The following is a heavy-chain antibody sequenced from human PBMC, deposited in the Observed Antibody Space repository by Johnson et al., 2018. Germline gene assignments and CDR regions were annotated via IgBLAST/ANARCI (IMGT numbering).Heavy chain of an antibody. V-gene: IGHV3-7*01. Sequence: VQLQESGGGLVQPGGSLRLSCAASGLIFGDFWMSWVRPAPGRGLEWVAYINKDGSEQYYMDSMKGRFTISRDNARDSLYLQMNRLRDEDTAVYYCVRGHKGLGVWGQGTTVTVSS. J-gene: IGHJ6*02. CDR3: VRGHKGLGV. CDR1: GLIFGDFW. CDR2: INKDGSEQ.